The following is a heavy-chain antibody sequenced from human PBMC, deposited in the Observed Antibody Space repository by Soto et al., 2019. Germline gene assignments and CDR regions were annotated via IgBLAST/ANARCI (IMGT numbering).Heavy chain of an antibody. CDR3: AGDDPQGPNWFDP. J-gene: IGHJ5*02. V-gene: IGHV4-31*03. CDR1: GGSISSGGYY. CDR2: IYYSGST. Sequence: PSETLSLTCTVSGGSISSGGYYWSWIRQHPGKGLEWIGYIYYSGSTYYNPSLKSRVTISVDTSKNQFSLKLSSVTAADTAVYYCAGDDPQGPNWFDPWGQGTLVTVSS.